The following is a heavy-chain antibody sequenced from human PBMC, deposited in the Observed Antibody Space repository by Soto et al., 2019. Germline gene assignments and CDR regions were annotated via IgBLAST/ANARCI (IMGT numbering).Heavy chain of an antibody. CDR2: IDPSDSYS. V-gene: IGHV5-10-1*01. CDR1: GYNFTTFW. D-gene: IGHD3-3*02. J-gene: IGHJ6*02. CDR3: ARHFPLPTDLQFYYYYYYGVDV. Sequence: GESLKISCKASGYNFTTFWISWMRQVPGKGLEWMGRIDPSDSYSNYSPSFQGHITISADKSINTAYLHFSNLKASDTAVYYCARHFPLPTDLQFYYYYYYGVDVWGHGTAVTSP.